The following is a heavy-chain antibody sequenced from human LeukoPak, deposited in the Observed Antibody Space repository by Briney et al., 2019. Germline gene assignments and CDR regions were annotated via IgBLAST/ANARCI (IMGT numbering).Heavy chain of an antibody. CDR3: ARPLSGYCSGGSCYNDAFDI. J-gene: IGHJ3*02. CDR1: GYTFTGYY. CDR2: INPNSGGT. V-gene: IGHV1-2*02. Sequence: ASVKVACKASGYTFTGYYMHWVRQAPGQGLEWMGWINPNSGGTNYAQKFQGRVTMTRDMSTSTVYMELSSLRSEDTAVYYCARPLSGYCSGGSCYNDAFDIWGQGTMVTVSS. D-gene: IGHD2-15*01.